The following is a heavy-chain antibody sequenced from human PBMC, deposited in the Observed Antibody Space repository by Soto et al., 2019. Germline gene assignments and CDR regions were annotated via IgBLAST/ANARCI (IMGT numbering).Heavy chain of an antibody. J-gene: IGHJ5*02. CDR3: ARGPFIAAAGTGWFDP. CDR2: INHSGST. CDR1: GGSFSGYY. V-gene: IGHV4-34*01. Sequence: TSETLSLTCAVYGGSFSGYYWSWIRQPPGKGLEWIGEINHSGSTNYNPSLKSRVTISVDTSKNQFSLKLSSVTAADTAVYYCARGPFIAAAGTGWFDPWGQGTLVTVSS. D-gene: IGHD6-13*01.